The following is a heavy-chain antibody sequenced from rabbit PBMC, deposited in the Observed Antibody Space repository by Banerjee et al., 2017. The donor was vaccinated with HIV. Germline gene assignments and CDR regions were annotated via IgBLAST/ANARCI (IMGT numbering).Heavy chain of an antibody. CDR3: ARGGYGGYGGTNL. CDR1: GFSFSSGYW. Sequence: QEQLKESGGGLVQPGGSLTLTCTASGFSFSSGYWIYWVCQAPGKGLEWIGCIGVGSGNTYYASWAKGRFTISKTSSTTVTLQMTSLTAADTATYFCARGGYGGYGGTNLWGQGTLVTVS. D-gene: IGHD4-2*01. V-gene: IGHV1S45*01. J-gene: IGHJ4*01. CDR2: IGVGSGNT.